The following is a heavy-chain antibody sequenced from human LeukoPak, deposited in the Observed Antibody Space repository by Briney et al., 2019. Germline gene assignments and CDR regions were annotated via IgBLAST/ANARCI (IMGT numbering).Heavy chain of an antibody. CDR2: IDTAGGT. CDR1: GFTFISYD. J-gene: IGHJ3*02. D-gene: IGHD3-10*01. V-gene: IGHV3-13*04. Sequence: PGGSLRLSCAASGFTFISYDMHWVRQPTGKGLEWVPGIDTAGGTYYAGSVKGRFTISRENAKNSLSLQMNSLRAGDTAVYYCARRRYGLGSYSDAFDIWGQGTMVTVSS. CDR3: ARRRYGLGSYSDAFDI.